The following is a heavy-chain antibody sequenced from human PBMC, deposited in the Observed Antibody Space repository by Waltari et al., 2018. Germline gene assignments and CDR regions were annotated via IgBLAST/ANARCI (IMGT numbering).Heavy chain of an antibody. D-gene: IGHD4-17*01. J-gene: IGHJ4*02. Sequence: EVHLVESGGGLVQPGGSLRLSCAASGFTFSTYWMTWVRQAPGKGLEVVSAISGSGGSTYYADSVKGRFTISRDNSKNTLYLQMNSLRAEDTAVYYCAVYGGNAKDFDYWGQGTLVTVSS. CDR1: GFTFSTYW. CDR2: ISGSGGST. V-gene: IGHV3-23*04. CDR3: AVYGGNAKDFDY.